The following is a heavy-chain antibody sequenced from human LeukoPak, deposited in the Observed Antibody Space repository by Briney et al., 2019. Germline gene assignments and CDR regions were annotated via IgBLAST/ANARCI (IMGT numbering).Heavy chain of an antibody. V-gene: IGHV3-23*01. CDR2: ISGSGGEV. CDR1: GFTFSIYA. D-gene: IGHD2-2*01. Sequence: GGSLRLSCAASGFTFSIYAMNWVRQAPGEGPEWVSSISGSGGEVRYADSVKGRFTISRDNSKNTLYLQMNSLRAEDTAVYYCARDHTIVVVPAARGGRRYYYGMDVWGQGTTVTVSS. J-gene: IGHJ6*02. CDR3: ARDHTIVVVPAARGGRRYYYGMDV.